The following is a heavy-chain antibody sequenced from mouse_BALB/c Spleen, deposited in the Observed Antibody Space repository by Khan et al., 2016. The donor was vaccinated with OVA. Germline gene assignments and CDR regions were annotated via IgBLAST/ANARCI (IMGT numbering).Heavy chain of an antibody. CDR3: ARRTTGYTMDY. Sequence: QMQLEESGAELARPGASVKMSCKASGYTFTSHTMHWIMQSPGQGLEWIGYINPRSGYSNYNQKFNDKATLTADKSSSTAYMQLSSLTSEDSAADYCARRTTGYTMDYWGQGTSVTVSS. J-gene: IGHJ4*01. CDR2: INPRSGYS. V-gene: IGHV1-4*01. D-gene: IGHD2-14*01. CDR1: GYTFTSHT.